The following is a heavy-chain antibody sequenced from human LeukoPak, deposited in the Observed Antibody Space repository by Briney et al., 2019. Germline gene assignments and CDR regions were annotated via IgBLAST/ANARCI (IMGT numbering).Heavy chain of an antibody. V-gene: IGHV5-51*01. J-gene: IGHJ4*02. CDR1: GYTFSSYW. CDR3: ARHSRSLSYLYDSRSPTIYGFDY. Sequence: GESLRISCEGSGYTFSSYWIAWVRQMPGKGLEYMGIIYPGDLDTRYSPSFQGQVTISVDKSISTAYLQWNSLKASDTAIYYCARHSRSLSYLYDSRSPTIYGFDYWGQGTLVTVSS. CDR2: IYPGDLDT. D-gene: IGHD3-10*01.